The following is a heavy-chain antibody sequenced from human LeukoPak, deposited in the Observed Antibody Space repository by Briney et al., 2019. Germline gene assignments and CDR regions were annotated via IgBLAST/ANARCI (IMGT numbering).Heavy chain of an antibody. CDR3: ARHVPYYDSSGSTLGHFQH. D-gene: IGHD3-22*01. CDR1: GYSISSGYY. Sequence: SETLSLTCAVSGYSISSGYYWGWIRQPPGKGLEWIGSIYHSGSTYYNPSLKSRVTISVDTSKNQFSLKLSSVTAADTAVFYCARHVPYYDSSGSTLGHFQHWGQGTLVTVSS. V-gene: IGHV4-38-2*01. CDR2: IYHSGST. J-gene: IGHJ1*01.